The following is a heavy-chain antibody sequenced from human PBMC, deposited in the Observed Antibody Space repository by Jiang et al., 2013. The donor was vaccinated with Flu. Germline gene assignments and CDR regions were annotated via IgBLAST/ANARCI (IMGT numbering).Heavy chain of an antibody. J-gene: IGHJ5*02. V-gene: IGHV4-39*01. CDR3: ARASCGSSGCFAP. Sequence: GPGLVKPSETLSLTCTVSGGSISSSFYYWGWIRQPPGKGLEWIGSIFYSGSTYYNPSLESRVTISVDSSKNQFSLKLSSVTAADTAVYYCARASCGSSGCFAPWGQGTLVTVSS. CDR1: GGSISSSFYY. D-gene: IGHD2-15*01. CDR2: IFYSGST.